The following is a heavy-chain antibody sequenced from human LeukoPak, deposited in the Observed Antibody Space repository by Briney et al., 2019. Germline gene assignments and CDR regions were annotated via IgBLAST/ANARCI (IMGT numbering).Heavy chain of an antibody. Sequence: GGSLRLSCAASGFTVSSNYMSWVHQAPGKGLEWVSVIYSGGSTYYADSVKGRFTISRDNSKNTLYLQMNSLRAEDTAVYYCARAPKKTNSSGYYRYYYYMDVWGKGTTVTISS. V-gene: IGHV3-66*01. D-gene: IGHD3-22*01. CDR3: ARAPKKTNSSGYYRYYYYMDV. CDR2: IYSGGST. J-gene: IGHJ6*03. CDR1: GFTVSSNY.